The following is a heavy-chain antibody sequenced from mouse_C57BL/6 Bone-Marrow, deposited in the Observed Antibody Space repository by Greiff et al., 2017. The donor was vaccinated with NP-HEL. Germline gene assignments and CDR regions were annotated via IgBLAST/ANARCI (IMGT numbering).Heavy chain of an antibody. J-gene: IGHJ2*01. CDR2: IYPRSGNT. D-gene: IGHD1-1*01. CDR3: ARTLIYYYDSSLDY. V-gene: IGHV1-81*01. Sequence: QVQLKESGAELARPGASVKLSCKASGYTFTSYGISWVKQRTGQGLEWIGEIYPRSGNTYYNEKFKGKATLTADKSSSTAYMELRSLTSEDSAVYFCARTLIYYYDSSLDYWGQGTTLTVSS. CDR1: GYTFTSYG.